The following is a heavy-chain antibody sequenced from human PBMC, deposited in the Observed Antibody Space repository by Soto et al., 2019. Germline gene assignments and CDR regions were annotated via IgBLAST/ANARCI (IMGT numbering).Heavy chain of an antibody. V-gene: IGHV1-2*04. CDR3: SRGEQRYSGYDSGTVDY. J-gene: IGHJ4*02. CDR2: INPNSGGT. D-gene: IGHD5-12*01. Sequence: ASVKVSCKASGYTFTGYYMHWVRQAPGQGLEWMGWINPNSGGTNYAQKFQGWVTMTRDTSISTAYMELSRLRSDDTAVYYFSRGEQRYSGYDSGTVDYWGQGTLVTVSS. CDR1: GYTFTGYY.